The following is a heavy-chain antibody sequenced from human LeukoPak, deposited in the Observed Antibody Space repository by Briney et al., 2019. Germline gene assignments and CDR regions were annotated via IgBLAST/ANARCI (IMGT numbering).Heavy chain of an antibody. CDR2: ISSSSSYI. CDR1: GFTFSSYS. V-gene: IGHV3-21*01. CDR3: ARERDRLAVAGSEFDY. J-gene: IGHJ4*02. Sequence: GSLRLSCAASGFTFSSYSMNWVRQAPGKGLEWVSSISSSSSYIYYADSVKGRFTISRDNAKNSLYLQMNSLGAEDTAVYYCARERDRLAVAGSEFDYWGQGTLVTVSS. D-gene: IGHD6-19*01.